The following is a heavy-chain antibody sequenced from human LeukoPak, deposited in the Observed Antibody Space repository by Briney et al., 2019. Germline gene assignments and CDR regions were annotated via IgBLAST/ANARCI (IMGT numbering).Heavy chain of an antibody. Sequence: SGPTLVKPTQTLTLTCTFSGFSLSTSGVGVGWIRQPPGKALEWLALIYWDDDKRYSPSLKSRLTITKDTSKNQVVLTMTNMDPVATATYYCARTTTVTTAPYYYYYYMDVWGKGTTVTVSS. CDR3: ARTTTVTTAPYYYYYYMDV. V-gene: IGHV2-5*02. CDR2: IYWDDDK. J-gene: IGHJ6*03. D-gene: IGHD4-17*01. CDR1: GFSLSTSGVG.